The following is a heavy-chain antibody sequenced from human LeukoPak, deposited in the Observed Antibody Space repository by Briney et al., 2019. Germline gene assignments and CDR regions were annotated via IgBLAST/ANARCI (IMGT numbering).Heavy chain of an antibody. CDR1: GGSFSGYY. CDR3: ARGRLWWRIYFDY. V-gene: IGHV4-34*01. J-gene: IGHJ4*02. D-gene: IGHD2-21*01. Sequence: PSETLSLTCAVYGGSFSGYYWSWIRQPPGKGLEWIGEINHSGSTNYNPSLKSRVTISVDTSKNQFSLKLSSVTAADTAVYYCARGRLWWRIYFDYWGQGTLVTVSS. CDR2: INHSGST.